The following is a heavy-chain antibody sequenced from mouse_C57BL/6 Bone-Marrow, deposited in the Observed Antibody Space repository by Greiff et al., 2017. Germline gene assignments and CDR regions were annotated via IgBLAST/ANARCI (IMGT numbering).Heavy chain of an antibody. V-gene: IGHV5-4*03. CDR3: ASGSSYGYWYFDV. CDR2: ISDGGSYT. CDR1: GFTFSSYA. J-gene: IGHJ1*03. D-gene: IGHD1-1*01. Sequence: EVKLMESGGGLVKPGGSLKLSCAASGFTFSSYAMSWVRQTPEKRLEWVATISDGGSYTYYPDNVKGRFTISRDNAKNNLYLQMSHLKSEDTAMYYCASGSSYGYWYFDVWGTGTTVTVSS.